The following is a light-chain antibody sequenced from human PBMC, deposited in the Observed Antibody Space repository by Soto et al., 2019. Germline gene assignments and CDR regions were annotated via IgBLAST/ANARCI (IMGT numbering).Light chain of an antibody. Sequence: EIVLTQSPGTLSLSPGERATLSCRASQSVSSSYLAWYQQKPGQAPRLLIYRASIRATGIPDRFSASGSGTDFTLTISRLEPEDFAVYYCQQYGSSSWTFGQGTKVEIK. V-gene: IGKV3-20*01. CDR1: QSVSSSY. CDR3: QQYGSSSWT. CDR2: RAS. J-gene: IGKJ1*01.